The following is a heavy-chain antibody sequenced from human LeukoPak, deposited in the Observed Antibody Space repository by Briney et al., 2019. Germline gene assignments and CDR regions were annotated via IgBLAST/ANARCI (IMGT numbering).Heavy chain of an antibody. CDR1: GGSISSYY. J-gene: IGHJ5*02. CDR3: ARGLPILLPLAAAGTGWFDP. D-gene: IGHD6-13*01. V-gene: IGHV4-59*01. CDR2: IYYSGCT. Sequence: PSETLSLTCTGSGGSISSYYWSWIRQPPGKGLEWIGYIYYSGCTNYNPSLKSRVTISVDTSKNQFSLKLSSVTAADTAVYYCARGLPILLPLAAAGTGWFDPWGQGTLVTVSS.